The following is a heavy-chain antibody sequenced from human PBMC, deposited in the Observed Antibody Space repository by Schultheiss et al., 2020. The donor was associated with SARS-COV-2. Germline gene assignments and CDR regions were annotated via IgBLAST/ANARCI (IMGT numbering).Heavy chain of an antibody. CDR3: ARPYDSSHMGGFDY. CDR1: GGSFSGYY. CDR2: IYYTGIT. V-gene: IGHV4-34*01. Sequence: SQTRALTCAVYGGSFSGYYWIWIRQPPGKGLEWIGSIYYTGITYYNPSLKSRVTISVDTSKNQFSLKLSSVTAADTAIYYCARPYDSSHMGGFDYWGQGTLLTVSS. J-gene: IGHJ4*02. D-gene: IGHD3-22*01.